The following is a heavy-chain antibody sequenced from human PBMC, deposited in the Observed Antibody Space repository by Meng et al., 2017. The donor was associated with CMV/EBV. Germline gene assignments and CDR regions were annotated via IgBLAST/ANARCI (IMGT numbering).Heavy chain of an antibody. CDR3: ARDDKAYCGGDCSPVTYYYYYGMDV. CDR1: GGTFSSYA. J-gene: IGHJ6*02. Sequence: SVKVSCKASGGTFSSYAISWVRQAPGQGLEWMGGIIPILGIANYAQKFQGRVTMTTDTSTSTAYMELRSLRSDDTAVYYCARDDKAYCGGDCSPVTYYYYYGMDVWGQGTTVTVSS. D-gene: IGHD2-21*01. V-gene: IGHV1-69*10. CDR2: IIPILGIA.